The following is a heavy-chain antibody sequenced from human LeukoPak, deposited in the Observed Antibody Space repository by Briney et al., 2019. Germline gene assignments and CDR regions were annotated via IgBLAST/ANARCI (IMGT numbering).Heavy chain of an antibody. V-gene: IGHV1-8*02. CDR3: ARVLCHSGGSCYSDY. J-gene: IGHJ4*02. CDR1: GGTFSSYA. CDR2: MNPNSGNT. Sequence: ASVKVSCKASGGTFSSYAISWVRQATGQGLEWMGWMNPNSGNTGYAQKFQGRVTMTRNTSISTAYMELSSLRSEDTAVYYCARVLCHSGGSCYSDYWGQGTLVTVSS. D-gene: IGHD2-15*01.